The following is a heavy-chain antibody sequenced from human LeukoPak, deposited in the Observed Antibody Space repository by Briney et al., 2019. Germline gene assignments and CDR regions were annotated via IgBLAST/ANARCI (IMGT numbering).Heavy chain of an antibody. J-gene: IGHJ4*02. CDR2: ISSSGSTI. D-gene: IGHD2-8*01. CDR1: GFTFSSYE. CDR3: ARDPGYCTNGVCYTEYYFDY. V-gene: IGHV3-48*03. Sequence: DPGGSLRLSCAASGFTFSSYEMNWVRQAPGKGLEWVSYISSSGSTIYYADSVKGRFTISRDNAKNSLYLQMNSLRAEDTPVYYCARDPGYCTNGVCYTEYYFDYWGQGTLVTVSS.